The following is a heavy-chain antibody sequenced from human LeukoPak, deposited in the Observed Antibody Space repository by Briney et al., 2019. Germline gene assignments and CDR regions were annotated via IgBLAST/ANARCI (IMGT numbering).Heavy chain of an antibody. CDR2: ISYDGSNK. D-gene: IGHD2-21*02. CDR3: ARDPRYCGGDCHYFDY. Sequence: GGSLRLSCAASGFTFSSYAMHGVRQAPGKGLEWVALISYDGSNKYYADSVKGRFTISRDNSKNTLYLQMNSLRAEDTAEYYCARDPRYCGGDCHYFDYWGQGTLVTVSS. J-gene: IGHJ4*02. CDR1: GFTFSSYA. V-gene: IGHV3-30-3*01.